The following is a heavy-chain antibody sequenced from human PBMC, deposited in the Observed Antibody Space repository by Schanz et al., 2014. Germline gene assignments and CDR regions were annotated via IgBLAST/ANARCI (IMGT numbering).Heavy chain of an antibody. V-gene: IGHV3-30*03. CDR1: GFTFSSYG. J-gene: IGHJ4*02. D-gene: IGHD3-10*01. CDR2: ISLDGSNQ. Sequence: QVHLVESGGGVVQPGRSLRLSCAASGFTFSSYGMHWVRQAPGKGLEWVAIISLDGSNQYYADSVKGRFTISRDNSKNTLYLQMNSLRAEDTAVYYCAVLGGFEELPLDYRGQGTLVTVSS. CDR3: AVLGGFEELPLDY.